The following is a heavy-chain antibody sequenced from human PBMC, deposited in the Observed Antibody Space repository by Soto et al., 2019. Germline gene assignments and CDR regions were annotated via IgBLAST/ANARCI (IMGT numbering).Heavy chain of an antibody. CDR3: AKDPAGGSFRGNIVVAPAAASPPHYYYGMDV. V-gene: IGHV3-30*18. D-gene: IGHD2-2*01. J-gene: IGHJ6*02. CDR2: ISYDGSNK. CDR1: GFTFSSYG. Sequence: GGSLRLSCAASGFTFSSYGMHWVRQAPGKGLEWVAVISYDGSNKYYADSVKGRFTISRDNSKNTLYLQMNSLRAEDTAVYYCAKDPAGGSFRGNIVVAPAAASPPHYYYGMDVWGQGTTVTVSS.